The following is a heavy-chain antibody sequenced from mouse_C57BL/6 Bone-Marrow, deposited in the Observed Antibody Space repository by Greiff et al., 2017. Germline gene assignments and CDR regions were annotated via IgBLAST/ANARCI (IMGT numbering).Heavy chain of an antibody. V-gene: IGHV1-15*01. Sequence: VQLQQSGAELVRPGASVTLSCKASGYTFTDYEMHWVKQTPVHGLEWIGAIDPETGGTAYNQKFKGKAILTADKSSSTAYMELRSLTSEDSAVYYCTRSYYGSSPDYGGQGTTLTVSS. J-gene: IGHJ2*01. CDR3: TRSYYGSSPDY. CDR1: GYTFTDYE. CDR2: IDPETGGT. D-gene: IGHD1-1*01.